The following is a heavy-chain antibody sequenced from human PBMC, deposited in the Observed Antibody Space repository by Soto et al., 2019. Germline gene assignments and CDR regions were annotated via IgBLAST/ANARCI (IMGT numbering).Heavy chain of an antibody. Sequence: TGGSLRLSCAASGFTFSSYWMSWVRQAPGKGLEWVSEISSTSNYRNYADSVKGRFTVSRENANNTLYLEMNNLRAEDTAVYFCARDRDTYGHGFFDYWGQGALVTVSS. CDR3: ARDRDTYGHGFFDY. J-gene: IGHJ4*02. V-gene: IGHV3-21*05. CDR2: ISSTSNYR. D-gene: IGHD5-18*01. CDR1: GFTFSSYW.